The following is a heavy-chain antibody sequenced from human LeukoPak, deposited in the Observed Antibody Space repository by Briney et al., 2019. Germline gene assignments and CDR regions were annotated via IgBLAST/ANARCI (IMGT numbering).Heavy chain of an antibody. CDR2: ISSSSSYI. Sequence: GGSLRLSCAASGFTFSSYSMNWVRQAPGKGLEWVSSISSSSSYIYYADSVKGRFTISRDNAKNSLYLQMNSLRAEDTAVYYCARDIVVVPAAPENLEFDPWGQGTLVTVSS. CDR1: GFTFSSYS. CDR3: ARDIVVVPAAPENLEFDP. D-gene: IGHD2-2*01. V-gene: IGHV3-21*01. J-gene: IGHJ5*02.